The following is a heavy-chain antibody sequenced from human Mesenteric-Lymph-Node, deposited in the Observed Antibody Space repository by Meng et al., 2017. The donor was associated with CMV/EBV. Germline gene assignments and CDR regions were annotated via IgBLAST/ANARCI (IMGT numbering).Heavy chain of an antibody. D-gene: IGHD3-22*01. CDR2: TRNKANSYTT. CDR3: AREAFFYDSSGYYYYDYDAFDI. V-gene: IGHV3-72*01. CDR1: Y. Sequence: YMDWVRQAPGKGLEWVGRTRNKANSYTTEYAASVKGRFSISRDDSNNSLYLQMNSLKTEDTAVYYCAREAFFYDSSGYYYYDYDAFDIWGQGTMVTVSS. J-gene: IGHJ3*02.